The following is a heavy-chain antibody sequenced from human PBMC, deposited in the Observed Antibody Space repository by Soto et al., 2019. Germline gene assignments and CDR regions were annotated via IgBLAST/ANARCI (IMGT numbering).Heavy chain of an antibody. J-gene: IGHJ3*02. CDR2: IYYSGST. CDR1: GGSISSSSYY. CDR3: ARLGLLWFGDGSWAFDI. D-gene: IGHD3-10*01. Sequence: QLQLQESGPGLVKPSETLSLTCTVSGGSISSSSYYWGWIRQPPGKGLEWIGSIYYSGSTYYNPSLKSRVTISVDTSKNQFSLKLSSVTAADTAVYYCARLGLLWFGDGSWAFDIWGQGTMVTVSS. V-gene: IGHV4-39*01.